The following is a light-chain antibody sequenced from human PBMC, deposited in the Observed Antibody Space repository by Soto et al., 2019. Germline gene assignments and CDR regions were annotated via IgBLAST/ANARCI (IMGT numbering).Light chain of an antibody. CDR3: QQYASSPPT. V-gene: IGKV3-20*01. CDR1: QSVSRSY. J-gene: IGKJ4*01. Sequence: EIVLTQSPGTLSLSPGERVTLSCRASQSVSRSYLAWYQQKPGQPPRLLIYGASNRATGIPDRFSGSGSGTDFTLTIGRVEPEDFAVYYCQQYASSPPTFGGGTKVEIK. CDR2: GAS.